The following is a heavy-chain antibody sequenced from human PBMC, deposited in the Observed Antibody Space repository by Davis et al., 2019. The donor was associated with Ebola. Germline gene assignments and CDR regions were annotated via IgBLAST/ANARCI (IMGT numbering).Heavy chain of an antibody. D-gene: IGHD2-21*01. V-gene: IGHV3-23*01. Sequence: GGSLRLSCAASGFTFSSFAMSWVRQAPGKGLEWVSTITSSGGRTYGAASVRGRFSISRDNSKSTLFLEMNGLRAEDTAIYYCAKTSGYDCGGVTCEGSAFNIWGQGTTVTVSS. CDR2: ITSSGGRT. CDR1: GFTFSSFA. CDR3: AKTSGYDCGGVTCEGSAFNI. J-gene: IGHJ3*02.